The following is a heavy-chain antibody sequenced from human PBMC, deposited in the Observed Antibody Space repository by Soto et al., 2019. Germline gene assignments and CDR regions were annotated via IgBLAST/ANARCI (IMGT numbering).Heavy chain of an antibody. J-gene: IGHJ3*02. D-gene: IGHD3-3*01. CDR3: ARGGGVGVAGSAAFDM. Sequence: QLHLVQSGAVVKKPGASVTVSCSASGYPVTAYYMHWVRQAPGRGLEWMGGINPATGAAKYTQTFQGRVTMHRDTSTSTGFMELSGLTSEDPAVFYCARGGGVGVAGSAAFDMWGQGTLVTVSS. CDR2: INPATGAA. V-gene: IGHV1-2*02. CDR1: GYPVTAYY.